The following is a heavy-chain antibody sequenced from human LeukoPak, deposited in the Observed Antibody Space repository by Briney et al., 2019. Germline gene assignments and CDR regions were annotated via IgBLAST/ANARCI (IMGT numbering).Heavy chain of an antibody. Sequence: SLXLSCAASGFTFSSYAMSWVRQAPGKGLEWVSAISGSGGSTYYADSVKGRFTISRDNSKNTLYLQMNSLRAEDTAVYYCANSGNYYGSGSYYTFDYWGQGTLVTVSS. CDR2: ISGSGGST. CDR3: ANSGNYYGSGSYYTFDY. J-gene: IGHJ4*02. D-gene: IGHD3-10*01. V-gene: IGHV3-23*01. CDR1: GFTFSSYA.